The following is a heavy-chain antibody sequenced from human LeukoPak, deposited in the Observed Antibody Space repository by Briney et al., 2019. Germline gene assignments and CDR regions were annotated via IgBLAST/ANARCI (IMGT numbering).Heavy chain of an antibody. D-gene: IGHD4-23*01. Sequence: GGSLKLSCAASEFTLSGSDVHWVRQTSGKGLEWVGHIRSTAHNYATAYAASVRGKFIISRDDSKNTAHLQMNSLKAEDTAVYYCFVDGGYWGQGTLVTVSS. CDR1: EFTLSGSD. V-gene: IGHV3-73*01. J-gene: IGHJ4*02. CDR3: FVDGGY. CDR2: IRSTAHNYAT.